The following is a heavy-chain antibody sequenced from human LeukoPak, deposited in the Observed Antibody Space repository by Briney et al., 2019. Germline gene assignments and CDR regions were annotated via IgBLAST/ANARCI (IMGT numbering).Heavy chain of an antibody. D-gene: IGHD2-2*01. CDR1: GFTFNNAW. V-gene: IGHV3-15*01. Sequence: GGSLRLSCAASGFTFNNAWMSWVRQAPGKGLEWVGRIKSNSDGWATDYAAPVKGRFTISRDDSTNTLYLQVNTLKTEDTAVYYCTTAPTGYCSSTSCRDYWGQGTLVTVSS. CDR3: TTAPTGYCSSTSCRDY. J-gene: IGHJ4*02. CDR2: IKSNSDGWAT.